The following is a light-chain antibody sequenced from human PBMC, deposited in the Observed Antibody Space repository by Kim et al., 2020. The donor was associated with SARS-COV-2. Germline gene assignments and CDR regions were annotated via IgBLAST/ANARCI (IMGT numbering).Light chain of an antibody. CDR3: QQHNGY. CDR1: QSITSG. J-gene: IGKJ4*01. V-gene: IGKV1-5*01. Sequence: PLSASVGDTVTITCRARQSITSGLAWYQQKPGKAPKLLIYLVSNLDSGVPSRFSGSGSGTQFTLTISSLQPDDFATYYCQQHNGYFGGGTKVDIK. CDR2: LVS.